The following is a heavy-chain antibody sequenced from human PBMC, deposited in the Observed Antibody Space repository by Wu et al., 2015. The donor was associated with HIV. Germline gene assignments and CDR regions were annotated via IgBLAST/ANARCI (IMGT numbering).Heavy chain of an antibody. CDR1: GFTFTSSA. D-gene: IGHD3-22*01. V-gene: IGHV1-58*02. CDR2: IVVGSGNT. CDR3: AAPSYYYDSSGYIRASDAFDI. J-gene: IGHJ3*02. Sequence: QMQLVQSGPEVKKPGTSVKVSCKASGFTFTSSAMQWVRQARGQRLEWIGWIVVGSGNTNYAQKFQERVTITRDMSTSTAYMELSSLRSEDTAVYYCAAPSYYYDSSGYIRASDAFDIWAKGQWSPSLQ.